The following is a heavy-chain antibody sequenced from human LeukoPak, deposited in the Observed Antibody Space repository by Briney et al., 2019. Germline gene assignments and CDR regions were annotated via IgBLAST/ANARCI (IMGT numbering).Heavy chain of an antibody. J-gene: IGHJ3*02. CDR3: FLSGMRHDAFDI. V-gene: IGHV1-69*01. Sequence: ASVNVSCKASGGTFSSYAISWVRQAPGQGLEWMGGIIPIFGTANYAQKFQGRVTITADESTSTAYMELSSLRSEDTAVYYCFLSGMRHDAFDIWGQGTMVTVSS. CDR2: IIPIFGTA. D-gene: IGHD6-19*01. CDR1: GGTFSSYA.